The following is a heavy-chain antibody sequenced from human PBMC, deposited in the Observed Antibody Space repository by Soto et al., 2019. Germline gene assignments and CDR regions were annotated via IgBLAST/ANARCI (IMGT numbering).Heavy chain of an antibody. CDR2: ISSSSSYI. J-gene: IGHJ6*02. V-gene: IGHV3-21*01. D-gene: IGHD3-9*01. CDR3: ARAYDVLTGYTDYGMDV. CDR1: GFTFSAYY. Sequence: GGSLRLSCSASGFTFSAYYMNWVRQAPGKGLEWVSSISSSSSYIYYADSVKGRFTISRDNAKNSLYLQMNSLRAEDTAVYYCARAYDVLTGYTDYGMDVWGQGTTVTVSS.